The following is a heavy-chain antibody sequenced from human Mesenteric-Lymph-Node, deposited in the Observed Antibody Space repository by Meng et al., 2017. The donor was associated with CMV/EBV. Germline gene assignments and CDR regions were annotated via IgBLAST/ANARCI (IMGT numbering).Heavy chain of an antibody. CDR2: INHSGST. V-gene: IGHV4-34*01. J-gene: IGHJ4*02. CDR1: GGSFSGYY. CDR3: ARGSSYDILTGYFDY. D-gene: IGHD3-9*01. Sequence: QVHVHQEGAGMVQPSEPLSVTCAVYGGSFSGYYWNWIRQSSEKGLEWIGEINHSGSTTYNPSFTSRIIISVDTSTNQISLNMSSVTAADTAVYYCARGSSYDILTGYFDYWGQGALVTVSS.